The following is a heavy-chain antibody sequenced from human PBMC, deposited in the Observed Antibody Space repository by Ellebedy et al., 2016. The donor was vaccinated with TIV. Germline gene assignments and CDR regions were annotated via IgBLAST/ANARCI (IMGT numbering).Heavy chain of an antibody. J-gene: IGHJ1*01. CDR1: GGIFRSYA. CDR2: IIAIFGTA. Sequence: ASVKVSCKASGGIFRSYAISWVRQAPGQGLEWMGGIIAIFGTANYAQKFQGRVTITADDSTSTAYMELSSLRSEDTAVYYCARDSHYYVQYFRHWGQGTLVTVSS. V-gene: IGHV1-69*13. CDR3: ARDSHYYVQYFRH. D-gene: IGHD3-10*02.